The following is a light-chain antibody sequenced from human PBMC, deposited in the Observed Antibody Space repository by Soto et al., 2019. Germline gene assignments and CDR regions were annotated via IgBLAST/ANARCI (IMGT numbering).Light chain of an antibody. J-gene: IGKJ1*01. CDR3: QKYSNYRT. Sequence: DIQMTQSPSTLSASVGDRVTITCRASQSITSWLAWYQQKPGKAPKLLIYKASSLESGVPSSFSGSGSGTEFTLTSSSLHPDDFATYYCQKYSNYRTFGQGTKVEVK. CDR1: QSITSW. CDR2: KAS. V-gene: IGKV1-5*03.